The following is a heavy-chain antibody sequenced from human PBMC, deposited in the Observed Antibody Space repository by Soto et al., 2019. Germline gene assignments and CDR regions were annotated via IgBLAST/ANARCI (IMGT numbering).Heavy chain of an antibody. CDR1: GFTFRNQD. CDR3: AKDRECRSYYESAGHYND. CDR2: ISGRGGVT. J-gene: IGHJ4*02. V-gene: IGHV3-23*01. D-gene: IGHD3-22*01. Sequence: EVQLLESGGGLVQPGGSLRLTCVGSGFTFRNQDMRWVRQAPGKGLEWVSGISGRGGVTYYADSVKGRFTISRDNSKNTLYLQMNNLSANDTAVYYCAKDRECRSYYESAGHYNDWGQGTLVTVSS.